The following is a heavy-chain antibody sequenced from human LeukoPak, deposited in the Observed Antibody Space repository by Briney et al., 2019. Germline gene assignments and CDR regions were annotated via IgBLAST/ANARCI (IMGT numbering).Heavy chain of an antibody. CDR2: ISAYNGNT. J-gene: IGHJ6*03. Sequence: ASVEVSCKASGYTFTSYGISWVRQAPGQGLEWMGWISAYNGNTNYAQKLQGRVTMTTDTSTSTAYMELRSLRSDDTAVYYCARKTEVFLHYYYMDVWGKGTTVTVSS. D-gene: IGHD3-3*01. CDR3: ARKTEVFLHYYYMDV. V-gene: IGHV1-18*01. CDR1: GYTFTSYG.